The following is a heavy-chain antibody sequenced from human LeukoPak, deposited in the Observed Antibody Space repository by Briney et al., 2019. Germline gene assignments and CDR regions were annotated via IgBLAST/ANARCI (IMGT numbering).Heavy chain of an antibody. CDR2: MKQDGSEK. CDR3: ARDRCHGDCYYFDS. D-gene: IGHD2-21*02. V-gene: IGHV3-7*01. Sequence: GGSLRLSCAGSGFTFSSYWMTWVRQAPGKGLEGVANMKQDGSEKYYVDSVTGRFTISRDNSKNSLYLQMNGLRAEDTAVYYCARDRCHGDCYYFDSWGQGTLVTVSS. CDR1: GFTFSSYW. J-gene: IGHJ4*02.